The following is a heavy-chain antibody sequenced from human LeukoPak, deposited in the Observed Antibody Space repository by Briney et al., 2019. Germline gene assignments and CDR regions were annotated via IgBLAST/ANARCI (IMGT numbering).Heavy chain of an antibody. V-gene: IGHV3-23*01. CDR2: ISGGGGST. Sequence: GGSLRLSCAASGFTISNYAMSWVRQAPGKGPEWVSGISGGGGSTHYADSVKGRFIISRDNSKNKLYLQMNSLRAEDTAVYYCAKKGGYDEWYYFDYWGQGTLVTVSS. D-gene: IGHD3-22*01. J-gene: IGHJ4*02. CDR1: GFTISNYA. CDR3: AKKGGYDEWYYFDY.